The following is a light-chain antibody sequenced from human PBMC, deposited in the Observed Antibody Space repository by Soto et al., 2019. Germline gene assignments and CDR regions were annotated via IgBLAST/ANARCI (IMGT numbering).Light chain of an antibody. CDR3: QSYDSSLSGYVV. V-gene: IGLV1-40*01. J-gene: IGLJ2*01. CDR1: SSNIGAGYD. Sequence: QSVLTQPPSVSGAPGQRVTISCTGSSSNIGAGYDVHWYQQLPGTAPKLLIYGTSNRPSGVPDRFSGSKSGTSASLAITGLQAEDEAEYYCQSYDSSLSGYVVFGGGTKLTVL. CDR2: GTS.